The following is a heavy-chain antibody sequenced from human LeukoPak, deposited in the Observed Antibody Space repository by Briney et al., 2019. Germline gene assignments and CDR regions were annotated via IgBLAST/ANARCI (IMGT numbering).Heavy chain of an antibody. V-gene: IGHV4-34*01. CDR2: INHSGGT. Sequence: SETLSLTCAVYGGSFSGYYWSWIRQPPGKGLEWIGEINHSGGTNYNPSLKSRVTLSVDLSKSHFSLKLTSVTAADTAAYYCASIEVTAALPLWGQGTLVTVSS. CDR3: ASIEVTAALPL. CDR1: GGSFSGYY. J-gene: IGHJ4*02. D-gene: IGHD6-13*01.